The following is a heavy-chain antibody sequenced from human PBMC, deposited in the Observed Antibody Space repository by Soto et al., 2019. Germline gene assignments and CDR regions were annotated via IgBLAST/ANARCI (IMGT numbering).Heavy chain of an antibody. V-gene: IGHV3-21*01. D-gene: IGHD2-15*01. J-gene: IGHJ6*02. CDR2: IRGFSPYT. CDR3: ARDRGYDAHDYYYNAMDA. CDR1: GFTFRTYT. Sequence: GGSLRLSCVASGFTFRTYTMNWVRQAPGKGLEWVSGIRGFSPYTFYAESVKGRFTISRDNAKNSLYLQMNSLGVEDTAVYYCARDRGYDAHDYYYNAMDAWGQGTTVTVSS.